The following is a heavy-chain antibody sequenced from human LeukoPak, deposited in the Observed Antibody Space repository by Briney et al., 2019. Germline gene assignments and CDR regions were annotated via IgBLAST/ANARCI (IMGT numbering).Heavy chain of an antibody. CDR3: ARMWSSSRTVEIYY. V-gene: IGHV1-18*01. D-gene: IGHD6-13*01. Sequence: ASVKVSCKASGYTFISYGISRVRQAPGQGLEWMGWISAYNGNTNYAQKFQGRVTMTTETSTSTAYMELRSLRSDDTAVYYCARMWSSSRTVEIYYWGQGTVIAVSS. CDR2: ISAYNGNT. J-gene: IGHJ4*02. CDR1: GYTFISYG.